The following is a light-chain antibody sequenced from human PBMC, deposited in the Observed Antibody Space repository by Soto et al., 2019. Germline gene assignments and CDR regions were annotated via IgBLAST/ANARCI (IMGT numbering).Light chain of an antibody. J-gene: IGLJ2*01. Sequence: QSVLTQPASVSGSPGQSITISCTGTSSDVGSYDLVSWYQQHPGTAPKLIIYEVTKRPSGDSNRFSGSKSGNTASLTISGLQAEDDSDYYCCSYANSNTLLFGGGTKLTVL. CDR1: SSDVGSYDL. CDR3: CSYANSNTLL. V-gene: IGLV2-23*02. CDR2: EVT.